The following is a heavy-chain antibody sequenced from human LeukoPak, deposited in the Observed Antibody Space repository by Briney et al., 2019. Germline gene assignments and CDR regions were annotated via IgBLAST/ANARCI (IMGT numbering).Heavy chain of an antibody. CDR1: GYTFTSYH. D-gene: IGHD3-22*01. CDR2: INPSGGGT. V-gene: IGHV1-46*01. J-gene: IGHJ3*01. CDR3: ASDYGDYYDSSGYWGGV. Sequence: GASVKVSCKASGYTFTSYHIHWVRQAPGQGLEWMGIINPSGGGTAYGQKFQGRVTMTRDTSTSTVYMELSSLRSEVTAVYYCASDYGDYYDSSGYWGGVWGQGTMVTVSS.